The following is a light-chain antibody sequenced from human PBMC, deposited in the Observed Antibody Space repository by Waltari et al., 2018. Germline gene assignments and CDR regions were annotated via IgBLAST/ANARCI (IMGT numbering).Light chain of an antibody. CDR3: YSVDDNKRV. CDR2: KGS. Sequence: WFQRRPGQAPGLLSYKGSERPSGIPERFSGSSSGTTVTLTVSGAQVADEADYYCYSVDDNKRVFGGGTKLTVL. J-gene: IGLJ2*01. V-gene: IGLV3-27*01.